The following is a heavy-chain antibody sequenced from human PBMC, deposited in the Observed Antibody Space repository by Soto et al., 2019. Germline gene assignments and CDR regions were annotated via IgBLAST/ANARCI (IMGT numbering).Heavy chain of an antibody. CDR2: IIPIFGTA. J-gene: IGHJ6*02. CDR1: GGTFSSYA. Sequence: QVQLVQSGAEVKKPGSSVKVSCKASGGTFSSYAISWVRQAPGQGLEWMGGIIPIFGTANYAQKFQGRVTITADESTSTAYMELSSLRSEDTAVYYCARPGVPTLGVLRFSIYYYGMDVWGQGTTVTVSS. D-gene: IGHD3-3*01. V-gene: IGHV1-69*12. CDR3: ARPGVPTLGVLRFSIYYYGMDV.